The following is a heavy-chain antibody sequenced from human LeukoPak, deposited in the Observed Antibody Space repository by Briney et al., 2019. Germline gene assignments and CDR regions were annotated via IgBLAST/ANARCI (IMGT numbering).Heavy chain of an antibody. V-gene: IGHV3-21*01. D-gene: IGHD1-26*01. J-gene: IGHJ4*02. CDR3: ARDFGGSFGY. Sequence: GGSLRLSCAASGFTFSSYSMNWVRQAPGKGLGWVSSISSSSSYIYYADSVKGRFTISRDNAKNSLYLQMNSLRAEDTAVYYCARDFGGSFGYWGQGTLVTVSS. CDR2: ISSSSSYI. CDR1: GFTFSSYS.